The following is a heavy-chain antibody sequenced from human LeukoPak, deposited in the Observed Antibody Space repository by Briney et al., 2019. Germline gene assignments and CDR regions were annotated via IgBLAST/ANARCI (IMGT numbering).Heavy chain of an antibody. CDR2: ISSSSSYI. CDR3: ARVRGEVYGLAGYFDL. D-gene: IGHD3-3*02. V-gene: IGHV3-21*01. CDR1: GFTFSSYS. J-gene: IGHJ2*01. Sequence: GGSLRLSCAASGFTFSSYSMNWVRQAPGKGLEWVSSISSSSSYIYYADSVKGRFTISRDNAKNSLYLQMNSLRAEDTAVYYCARVRGEVYGLAGYFDLWGRGTLVTVSS.